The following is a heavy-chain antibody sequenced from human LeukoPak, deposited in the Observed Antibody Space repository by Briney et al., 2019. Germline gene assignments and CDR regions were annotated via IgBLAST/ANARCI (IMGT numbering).Heavy chain of an antibody. CDR1: GASISSRSNY. CDR2: IYYSGGT. V-gene: IGHV4-39*07. CDR3: ARGSDYGDS. J-gene: IGHJ4*02. Sequence: SETLSLTCTVSGASISSRSNYWGWIRQPPGKGLEWIGSIYYSGGTYYNPSLKSRVTISVHTSKNQFSLKLNSVTAADTAVYYCARGSDYGDSWGQGTLVTVSS.